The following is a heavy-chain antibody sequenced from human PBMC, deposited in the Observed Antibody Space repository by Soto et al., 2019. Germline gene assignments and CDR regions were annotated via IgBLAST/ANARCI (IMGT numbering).Heavy chain of an antibody. CDR1: GDSVSSNSAA. Sequence: SQTLSLTCAISGDSVSSNSAAWNWIRQSPSRGLEWLGRTYYRSKWYNDYAVSVKSRITINPDTSKNQFSLQLNSVTPEDTAVYYFARCPYYDILTGSPGAFDIWGQGTMVTVSS. CDR3: ARCPYYDILTGSPGAFDI. J-gene: IGHJ3*02. D-gene: IGHD3-9*01. V-gene: IGHV6-1*01. CDR2: TYYRSKWYN.